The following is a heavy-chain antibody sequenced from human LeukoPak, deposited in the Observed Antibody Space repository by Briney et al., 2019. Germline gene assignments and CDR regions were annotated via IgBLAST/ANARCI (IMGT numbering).Heavy chain of an antibody. J-gene: IGHJ5*02. CDR2: IYYSGST. CDR1: GGSISSYY. CDR3: ARTRSYSSSWYRTNWFDP. D-gene: IGHD6-13*01. Sequence: SETLSLTCTVSGGSISSYYWSWIRQPPGKGLEWIGYIYYSGSTNYNPSLKSRVTISVDTSKNQFSLKLSSVTAADTAVYYCARTRSYSSSWYRTNWFDPWGQGTLVTVSS. V-gene: IGHV4-59*12.